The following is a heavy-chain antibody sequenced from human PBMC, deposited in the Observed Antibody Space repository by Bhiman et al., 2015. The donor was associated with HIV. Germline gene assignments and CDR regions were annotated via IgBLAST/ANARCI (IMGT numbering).Heavy chain of an antibody. Sequence: EVRLVESGGGLVKPGGSLRFSCAASGFTFRTYSMNWVRQAPGKGLEWVSSISSSSSYIYYADSVKGRFTISRDNAKNSLYLQVNSLRAEDTAVYYCAREFTGYSSSNFDYWGQGTLVTVSS. CDR2: ISSSSSYI. CDR1: GFTFRTYS. V-gene: IGHV3-21*01. D-gene: IGHD6-13*01. J-gene: IGHJ4*02. CDR3: AREFTGYSSSNFDY.